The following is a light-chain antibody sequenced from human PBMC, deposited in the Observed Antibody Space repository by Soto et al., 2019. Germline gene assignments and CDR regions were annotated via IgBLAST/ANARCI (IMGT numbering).Light chain of an antibody. CDR1: QNIINW. CDR3: QQYNSYLYT. CDR2: DAS. J-gene: IGKJ2*01. V-gene: IGKV1-5*01. Sequence: EIQMTQSPSTLSATVGDRVTITCRASQNIINWLAWYQQKPGKAPKLLIYDASSLESGVPSRFSGSGSGTEFTLTISSLQPDDFATYYCQQYNSYLYTFGQGTKVEI.